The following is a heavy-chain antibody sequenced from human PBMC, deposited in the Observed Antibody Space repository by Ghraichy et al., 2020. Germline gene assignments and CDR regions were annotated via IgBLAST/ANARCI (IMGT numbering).Heavy chain of an antibody. V-gene: IGHV4-59*01. Sequence: SETLSLTCTVSGGSISSYYWSWIRQSPGKGLELIGYIYYNGNTNYNPSLKSRVTISIDTSKNHFSLKMASVTAADTAVFYCARVGPAAIDYWGQGTLVTVSS. CDR2: IYYNGNT. D-gene: IGHD2-15*01. CDR1: GGSISSYY. CDR3: ARVGPAAIDY. J-gene: IGHJ4*02.